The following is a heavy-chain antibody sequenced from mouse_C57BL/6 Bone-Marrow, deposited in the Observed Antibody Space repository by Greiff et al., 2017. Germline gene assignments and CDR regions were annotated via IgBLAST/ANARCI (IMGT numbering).Heavy chain of an antibody. Sequence: QVQLQQPGAELVKPGASVKMSCKASGYTFTSYWITWVKQRPGQGLEWIGDIYPGSGSTNYNEKFKSKATLTVDTSSSTAYMQRSSLTSEDSSVYYSARGEYYGSSLAWFAYWGQGTLVTVSA. J-gene: IGHJ3*01. D-gene: IGHD1-1*01. CDR3: ARGEYYGSSLAWFAY. V-gene: IGHV1-55*01. CDR1: GYTFTSYW. CDR2: IYPGSGST.